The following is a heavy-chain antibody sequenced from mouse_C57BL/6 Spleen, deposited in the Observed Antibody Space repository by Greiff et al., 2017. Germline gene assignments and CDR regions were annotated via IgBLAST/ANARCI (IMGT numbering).Heavy chain of an antibody. D-gene: IGHD2-4*01. J-gene: IGHJ4*01. Sequence: VQLQQSGPELVKPGASVKIPCKASGYTFTDYNMDWVKQSHGKSLEWIGDINPNNGGTIYNQKFKGKATLTVDKSSSTAYMELRSLTSADTAVYYCARFDYDRYYAMDYWGQGTSVTVSS. CDR2: INPNNGGT. V-gene: IGHV1-18*01. CDR1: GYTFTDYN. CDR3: ARFDYDRYYAMDY.